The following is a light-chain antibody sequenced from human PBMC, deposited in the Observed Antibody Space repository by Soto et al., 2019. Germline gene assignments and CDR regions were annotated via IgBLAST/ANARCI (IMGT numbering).Light chain of an antibody. CDR2: KAS. V-gene: IGKV1-5*03. J-gene: IGKJ1*01. CDR3: QHYNTYPWT. CDR1: QSVSSW. Sequence: DIQMTQSPSTLSASEGDRVTISCRASQSVSSWLAWYQQKPGKAPNLLIHKASHLESGVPSRFSGSGSGTEFTLTISSLQPGDFATYYCQHYNTYPWTFGQGTKVDIK.